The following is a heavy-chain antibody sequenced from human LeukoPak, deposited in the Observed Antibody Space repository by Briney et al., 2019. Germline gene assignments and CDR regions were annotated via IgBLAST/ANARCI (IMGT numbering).Heavy chain of an antibody. D-gene: IGHD6-19*01. Sequence: SQTLSLTCAISGDSVSSNSAAWNWIRQSPSRGLEWLGRTHYRSKWYNDYAVAVKSRIIINPDTSKNQFSLQLNSVTPEDTAVYYCARDPAAVAGKGGFDYWGQGTLVTVSS. V-gene: IGHV6-1*01. CDR3: ARDPAAVAGKGGFDY. CDR2: THYRSKWYN. CDR1: GDSVSSNSAA. J-gene: IGHJ4*02.